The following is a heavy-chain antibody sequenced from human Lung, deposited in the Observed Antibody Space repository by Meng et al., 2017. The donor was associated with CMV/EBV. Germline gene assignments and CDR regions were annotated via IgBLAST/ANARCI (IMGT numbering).Heavy chain of an antibody. Sequence: LSCTVSGGSISSDTDYWTWIRQYPGKGLEWIGCIYFSGSTAYNPSLKSRLTISVDTSKNQFSLRLNSVTAADTAVYFCAREWSGYFHYWGQGTLVTVSS. CDR3: AREWSGYFHY. J-gene: IGHJ4*02. CDR2: IYFSGST. CDR1: GGSISSDTDY. D-gene: IGHD2-15*01. V-gene: IGHV4-31*03.